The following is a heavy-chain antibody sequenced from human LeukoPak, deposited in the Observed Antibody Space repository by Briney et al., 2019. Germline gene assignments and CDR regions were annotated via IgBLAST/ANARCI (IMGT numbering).Heavy chain of an antibody. J-gene: IGHJ4*02. CDR1: GGSISSRRYY. CDR3: ARHRPPPIAAAGPHADFDY. D-gene: IGHD6-13*01. CDR2: IYYSGST. V-gene: IGHV4-39*01. Sequence: SETLSLTCNVSGGSISSRRYYWGWIRQPPGKGLEWIGSIYYSGSTYYNPSLKSRVTISVDTSKNQFSLKLSSVTAADTAVYYCARHRPPPIAAAGPHADFDYWGQGTLVTVSS.